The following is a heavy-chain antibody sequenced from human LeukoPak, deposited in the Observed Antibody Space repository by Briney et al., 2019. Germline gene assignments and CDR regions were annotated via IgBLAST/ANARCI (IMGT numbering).Heavy chain of an antibody. V-gene: IGHV4-34*01. J-gene: IGHJ4*02. Sequence: SETLSLTCAVYGGSFSGYYWSWIRQPPGKGLEWIGEINHSGSTNYNPSLKSRVTISVDTSKNQFSLKLSSVTAADTAVYYCARDLLPEISGYDGIWGQGTLVTVSS. CDR3: ARDLLPEISGYDGI. CDR2: INHSGST. CDR1: GGSFSGYY. D-gene: IGHD5-12*01.